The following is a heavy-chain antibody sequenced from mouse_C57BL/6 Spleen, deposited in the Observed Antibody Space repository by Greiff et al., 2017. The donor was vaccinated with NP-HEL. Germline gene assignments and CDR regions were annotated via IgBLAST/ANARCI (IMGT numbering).Heavy chain of an antibody. J-gene: IGHJ2*01. Sequence: QVQLQQPGAELVKPGASVKLSCKASGYTFTSYWMHWVKQRPGQGLEWIGMIHPNSGSTNYNEKFKSKATLTVDKSSSTAYMQLSSLTSEDSAVYYCARYYSNSDYFDYWGQGTTLTVSS. CDR2: IHPNSGST. CDR1: GYTFTSYW. V-gene: IGHV1-64*01. D-gene: IGHD2-5*01. CDR3: ARYYSNSDYFDY.